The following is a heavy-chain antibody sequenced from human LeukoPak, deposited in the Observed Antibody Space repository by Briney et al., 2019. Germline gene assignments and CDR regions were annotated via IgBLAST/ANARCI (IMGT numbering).Heavy chain of an antibody. V-gene: IGHV3-7*01. CDR1: GFTFSSYW. CDR3: ARDDCSSISCYHNWFDP. Sequence: PGGSLRLSCAASGFTFSSYWMSWVRQAPGKGLEWVANIKQDGSEKYYVDSVKGRFTISRDNAKNSLYLQMSSLRAEDTAVYYCARDDCSSISCYHNWFDPWGQGTLVTVSS. J-gene: IGHJ5*02. D-gene: IGHD2-2*01. CDR2: IKQDGSEK.